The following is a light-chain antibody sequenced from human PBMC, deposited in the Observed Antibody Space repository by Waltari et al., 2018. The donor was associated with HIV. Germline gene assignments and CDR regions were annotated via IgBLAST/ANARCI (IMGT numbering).Light chain of an antibody. J-gene: IGLJ2*01. Sequence: QSALTQPPSASGSPGQSVTISCAGTSSDIGLYNFVSWYQHHPGKAPKLMISDVSRRPSGVPDRFSGSKSGNTASLTVSGLQADDEATYYCCSYAGNNFLLFGGGTKLTVL. CDR3: CSYAGNNFLL. CDR2: DVS. V-gene: IGLV2-8*01. CDR1: SSDIGLYNF.